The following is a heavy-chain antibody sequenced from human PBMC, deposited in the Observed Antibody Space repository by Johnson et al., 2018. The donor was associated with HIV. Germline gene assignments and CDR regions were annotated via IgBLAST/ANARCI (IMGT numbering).Heavy chain of an antibody. CDR1: GFTFSSYW. D-gene: IGHD6-13*01. J-gene: IGHJ3*02. CDR3: ARGATPTWYGSSWRGGAFDI. Sequence: QVQLVESGGGLVQPGGSLRLSCAASGFTFSSYWMSWVRQAPGKGLEWVAFIRYDGSNKYYADSVKGRFTISRDNSKNTLYLQMNSLRVEDTAMYYCARGATPTWYGSSWRGGAFDIWGQGTMVTVSS. V-gene: IGHV3-30*02. CDR2: IRYDGSNK.